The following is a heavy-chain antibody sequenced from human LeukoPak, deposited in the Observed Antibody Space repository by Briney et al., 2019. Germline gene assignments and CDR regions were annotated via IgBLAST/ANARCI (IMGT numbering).Heavy chain of an antibody. CDR2: IWYDGSNK. Sequence: PGRSLRLSCAASGFTFSSYGMHWVRQAPGKGLEWVAVIWYDGSNKYYADSVKGRFTISRDNSKNTLYLQMNSLRAEDTAVYYCARDTREDYYDSSGLLYRMDVWGQGTTVTVSS. V-gene: IGHV3-33*01. CDR3: ARDTREDYYDSSGLLYRMDV. D-gene: IGHD3-22*01. CDR1: GFTFSSYG. J-gene: IGHJ6*02.